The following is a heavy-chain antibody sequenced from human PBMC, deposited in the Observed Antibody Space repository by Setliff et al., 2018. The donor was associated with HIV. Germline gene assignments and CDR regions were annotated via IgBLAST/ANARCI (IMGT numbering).Heavy chain of an antibody. J-gene: IGHJ4*02. D-gene: IGHD2-15*01. Sequence: GASVKVSCKASGYTFTGYYMHGVRQAPGQGLEWMGWINPNSGGTNYAQKFQGRVTFSADKSTSTVYMEMSSLTSADTAMYFCARVSSPLLQDGYFGDWGQGTLVTVSS. CDR3: ARVSSPLLQDGYFGD. V-gene: IGHV1-2*02. CDR1: GYTFTGYY. CDR2: INPNSGGT.